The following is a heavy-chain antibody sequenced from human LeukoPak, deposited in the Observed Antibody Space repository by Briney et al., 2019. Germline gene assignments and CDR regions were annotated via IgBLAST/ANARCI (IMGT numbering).Heavy chain of an antibody. D-gene: IGHD3-3*01. J-gene: IGHJ6*03. CDR3: AGGERYYDFWSGPRHMDV. CDR2: IIPIFGTA. Sequence: ASVKVSCKASGYTFTSYGISWVRQAPGQGLEWMGGIIPIFGTANYAQKFQGRVTITTDESTSTAYMELSSLRSEDTAVYYCAGGERYYDFWSGPRHMDVWGKGTTVTVSS. CDR1: GYTFTSYG. V-gene: IGHV1-69*05.